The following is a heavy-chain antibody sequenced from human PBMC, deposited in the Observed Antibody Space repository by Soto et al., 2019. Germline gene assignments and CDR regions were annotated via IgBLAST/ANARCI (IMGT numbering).Heavy chain of an antibody. CDR2: ISISGSTI. Sequence: GGSLRLSCAASGFTFSSYEINWVRQAPGKGLEWVSYISISGSTIYYADSVKGRFTISRDNAKNSLYLQMNSLRAEDTAVYYCARGLDYDILTGYLAAFDYWGQGTLVTVSS. D-gene: IGHD3-9*01. CDR1: GFTFSSYE. CDR3: ARGLDYDILTGYLAAFDY. J-gene: IGHJ4*02. V-gene: IGHV3-48*03.